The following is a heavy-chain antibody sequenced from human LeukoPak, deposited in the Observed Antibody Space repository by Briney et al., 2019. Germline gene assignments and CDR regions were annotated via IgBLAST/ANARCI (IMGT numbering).Heavy chain of an antibody. CDR2: IHAGGIPA. CDR1: GFTFSAFA. Sequence: GGSLRLSCTVSGFTFSAFAMMWVRQAPGKGPELVSAIHAGGIPAFYAESVKGRFTISRDSSRNTLFLQMNSLTAEDTAVYYCARDPNGDYIGAFDMWGPGTMGAVSS. V-gene: IGHV3-23*01. CDR3: ARDPNGDYIGAFDM. J-gene: IGHJ3*02. D-gene: IGHD4-17*01.